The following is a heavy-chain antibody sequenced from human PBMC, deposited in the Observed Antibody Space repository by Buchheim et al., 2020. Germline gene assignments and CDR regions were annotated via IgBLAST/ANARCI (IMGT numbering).Heavy chain of an antibody. Sequence: EEQLAESGGGLVQPGGSLRLSCVASGFSDSPIHWIRQASGKGLEWVGRIGTISDTYATRYGVPVKGRFTVSRDDSRDTTYLQMNSLKSEDTAVYYCAVIINHCLDYWGRGTL. CDR3: AVIINHCLDY. D-gene: IGHD3-10*01. V-gene: IGHV3-73*02. CDR1: GFSDSP. J-gene: IGHJ4*02. CDR2: IGTISDTYAT.